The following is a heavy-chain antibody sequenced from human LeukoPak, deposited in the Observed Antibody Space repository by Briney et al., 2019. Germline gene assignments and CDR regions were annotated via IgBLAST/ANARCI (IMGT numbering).Heavy chain of an antibody. J-gene: IGHJ4*02. CDR1: GGSISSTNW. CDR2: VSLSGVT. V-gene: IGHV4-4*02. CDR3: SRESGAFSPFGY. D-gene: IGHD1-26*01. Sequence: SGTLSLTCGVSGGSISSTNWWSWVRQPPGQGLEWIGEVSLSGVTNYNPSLKSRVTMSLDRSKNHLSLTLTSVTAADTAVYYCSRESGAFSPFGYWGQGTLVTVSS.